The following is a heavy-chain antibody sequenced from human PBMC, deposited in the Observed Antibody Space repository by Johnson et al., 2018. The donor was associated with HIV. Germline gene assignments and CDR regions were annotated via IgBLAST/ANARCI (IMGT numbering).Heavy chain of an antibody. CDR3: AKDYDNVWGSYGGAFDI. CDR1: GFTFSSYA. V-gene: IGHV3-23*04. J-gene: IGHJ3*02. D-gene: IGHD3-16*01. Sequence: VQLVESGGGAVQPGRSLRLSCAASGFTFSSYAMRWVRQSPGKGLEWVSAIRGSGGSSYYADPVKGLFTIPRDNSKNTLYLQMNSLRAEDTAIYYCAKDYDNVWGSYGGAFDIWGQGTMVTVSS. CDR2: IRGSGGSS.